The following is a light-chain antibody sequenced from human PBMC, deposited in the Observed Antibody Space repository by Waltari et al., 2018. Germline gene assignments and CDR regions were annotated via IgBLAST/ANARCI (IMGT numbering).Light chain of an antibody. CDR2: EVS. V-gene: IGLV2-14*01. J-gene: IGLJ3*02. CDR1: SSDVGGYNY. Sequence: QSALTQPASVSGSPGQSITISCTGTSSDVGGYNYVSWYQQHPGKAPKLMIYEVSSRPSGVLHRFSGAKSGNTASLTISGLQAEDEADYYCSSYTSSSTRVFGGGTKLTVL. CDR3: SSYTSSSTRV.